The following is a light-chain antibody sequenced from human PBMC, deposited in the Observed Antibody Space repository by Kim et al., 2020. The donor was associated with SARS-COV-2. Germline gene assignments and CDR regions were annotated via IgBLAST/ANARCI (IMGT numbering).Light chain of an antibody. V-gene: IGKV3-11*01. CDR3: QQRSIWPLT. CDR1: QGVSSY. J-gene: IGKJ4*01. Sequence: LSPGEIATLSCRASQGVSSYLAWYQQKPGQAPRLLIYDASNRATGIPARFSGSGSGTDFTLTISSLEPEDFAVYYCQQRSIWPLTFGGGTKVDIK. CDR2: DAS.